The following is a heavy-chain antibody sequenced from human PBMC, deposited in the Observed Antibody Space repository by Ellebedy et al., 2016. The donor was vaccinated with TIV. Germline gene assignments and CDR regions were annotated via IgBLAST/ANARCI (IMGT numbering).Heavy chain of an antibody. CDR1: GFTFSSYG. J-gene: IGHJ4*02. CDR2: ISYDGSNK. Sequence: GGSLRLXXAASGFTFSSYGMHWVRQAPGKGLEWVAVISYDGSNKYYADSVKGRFTISRDNSKNTLYLQMNSLRAEDTAVYYCAKVGPYGDYFDYWGQGTLVTVSS. V-gene: IGHV3-30*18. D-gene: IGHD4-17*01. CDR3: AKVGPYGDYFDY.